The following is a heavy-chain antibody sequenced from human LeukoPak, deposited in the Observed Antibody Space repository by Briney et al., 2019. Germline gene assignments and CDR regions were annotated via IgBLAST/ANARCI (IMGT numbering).Heavy chain of an antibody. CDR3: ASSPIAAAGTANYYYYYMDV. J-gene: IGHJ6*03. CDR2: ISSSSSTI. Sequence: PGGSLRLSCAASGFTFSSYSMNWVRQAPGKGLEWVSYISSSSSTIYYADSVKGRFTISRDNAKNSLYLQMNSLRAEDTAVYYCASSPIAAAGTANYYYYYMDVWGKGTTVTISS. D-gene: IGHD6-13*01. CDR1: GFTFSSYS. V-gene: IGHV3-48*04.